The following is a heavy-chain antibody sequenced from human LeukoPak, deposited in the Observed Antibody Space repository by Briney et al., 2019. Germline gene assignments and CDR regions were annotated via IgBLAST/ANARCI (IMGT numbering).Heavy chain of an antibody. Sequence: SETLSLTCAVYGGSFSGYCWSWIRQPPGKGLEWIGEINHSGSTNYNPSLKSRVTISVDTSKNQFSLKLSSVTAADTAVYYCARGASNYDYVWGSYRAFDYWGQGTLVTVSS. CDR1: GGSFSGYC. D-gene: IGHD3-16*02. J-gene: IGHJ4*02. V-gene: IGHV4-34*01. CDR2: INHSGST. CDR3: ARGASNYDYVWGSYRAFDY.